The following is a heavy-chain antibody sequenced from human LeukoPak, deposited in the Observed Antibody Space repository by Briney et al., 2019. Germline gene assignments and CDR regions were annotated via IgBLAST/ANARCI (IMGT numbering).Heavy chain of an antibody. V-gene: IGHV3-9*01. CDR1: GFTFDDYA. D-gene: IGHD5-12*01. Sequence: GGSLRLSCAASGFTFDDYAMHWVRQAPGKGLEWVSGISWNSGSIGYADSVKGRFTISRDNSKNTLYLQMNSLRAEDTAVYYCAKDIGRGYSGYGPGGDAFDIWGXGTMVTVSS. CDR2: ISWNSGSI. J-gene: IGHJ3*02. CDR3: AKDIGRGYSGYGPGGDAFDI.